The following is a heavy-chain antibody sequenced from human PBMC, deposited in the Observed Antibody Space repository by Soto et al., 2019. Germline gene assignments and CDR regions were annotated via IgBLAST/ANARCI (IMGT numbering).Heavy chain of an antibody. J-gene: IGHJ6*02. Sequence: GGSQRDWWRAGGGKCVAYGRNWIRPAPGMGVEWVSYISSSGSNICYADSVKGRFTMSRDNCEYSVDLQMNSLRAQETGVYCCARDQEQLERRRSSDYYYYYGMDVSGQAPTVTLS. V-gene: IGHV3-48*03. D-gene: IGHD1-1*01. CDR3: ARDQEQLERRRSSDYYYYYGMDV. CDR2: ISSSGSNI. CDR1: GGKCVAYG.